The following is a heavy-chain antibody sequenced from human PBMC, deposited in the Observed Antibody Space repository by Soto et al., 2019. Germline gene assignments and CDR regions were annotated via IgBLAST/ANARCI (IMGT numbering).Heavy chain of an antibody. CDR1: GFTFSSYG. D-gene: IGHD4-17*01. Sequence: PGGSLRLSCAASGFTFSSYGMHWVRQAPGKGLEWVAVISYDGSNKYYADSVKGRFTISRDNSKNTLYLQMNSLRAEDTAVYYCASTLTTVTGYYYYYGMDVWGQGTTVTVSS. J-gene: IGHJ6*02. CDR3: ASTLTTVTGYYYYYGMDV. V-gene: IGHV3-30*03. CDR2: ISYDGSNK.